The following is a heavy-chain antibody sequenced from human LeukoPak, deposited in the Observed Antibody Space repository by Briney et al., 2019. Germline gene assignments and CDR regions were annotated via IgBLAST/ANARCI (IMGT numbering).Heavy chain of an antibody. J-gene: IGHJ4*02. Sequence: AETLSLTCSVSGGSISIYYGSWMRQPPGEGLEGGGYIYYSGSANYNPSLKSRVNISVDKSKNQFSCEMSSVTTADTAVYYCARVKSRYDLLTGYYIKLFDYWGQGTLVTVSS. V-gene: IGHV4-59*01. CDR2: IYYSGSA. CDR3: ARVKSRYDLLTGYYIKLFDY. CDR1: GGSISIYY. D-gene: IGHD3-9*01.